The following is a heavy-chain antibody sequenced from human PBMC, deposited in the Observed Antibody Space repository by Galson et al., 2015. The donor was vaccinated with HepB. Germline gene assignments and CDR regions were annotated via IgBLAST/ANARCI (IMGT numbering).Heavy chain of an antibody. J-gene: IGHJ2*01. CDR3: ARWLHREVYFDL. Sequence: CAISGDSVSSNSAAWNWIRQSPSRGLEWLGRTYYRSKWRNDYAVSVKSRITINPDTSKNQFSLQLNSVTPEDTALYYCARWLHREVYFDLRGRGTLVTVSS. CDR1: GDSVSSNSAA. D-gene: IGHD5-24*01. V-gene: IGHV6-1*01. CDR2: TYYRSKWRN.